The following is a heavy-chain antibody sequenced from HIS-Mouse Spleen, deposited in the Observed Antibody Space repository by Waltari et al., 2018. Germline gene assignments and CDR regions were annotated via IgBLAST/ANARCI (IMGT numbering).Heavy chain of an antibody. V-gene: IGHV4-39*01. CDR3: ARKRTASGWFDP. CDR2: IYYSGST. D-gene: IGHD2-21*02. J-gene: IGHJ5*02. Sequence: QLQLQESGPGLVKPSETPSLTCTVAGGSISSSSYYWGWIRQPPGKGREWIGSIYYSGSTYYNPSLKSRVTISVDTSKNQFSLKLSSVTAADTAVYYCARKRTASGWFDPWGQGTLVTVSS. CDR1: GGSISSSSYY.